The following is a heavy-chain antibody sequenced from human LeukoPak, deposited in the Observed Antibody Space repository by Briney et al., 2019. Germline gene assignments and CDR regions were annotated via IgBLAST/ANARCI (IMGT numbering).Heavy chain of an antibody. Sequence: SETLSLTCTVSGGSISSGSYYWSWIRQPAGKGLEWIGRIYTSGSTNYNPSLKSRVTISVDTSKNQFSLKLSSVTAADTAVYYWARGLYYDFWSGYPYFDYWGQGTLVTVSS. D-gene: IGHD3-3*01. J-gene: IGHJ4*02. CDR3: ARGLYYDFWSGYPYFDY. CDR1: GGSISSGSYY. CDR2: IYTSGST. V-gene: IGHV4-61*02.